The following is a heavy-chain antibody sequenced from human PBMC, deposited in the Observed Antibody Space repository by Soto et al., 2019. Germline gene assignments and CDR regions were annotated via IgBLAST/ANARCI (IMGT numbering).Heavy chain of an antibody. V-gene: IGHV4-39*01. Sequence: PSETLSLTCTVSGGSISGSTYYWDWIRQPPGEGLEWIGAMYYTGNKNYKPSLESRVTMSVDTSKNQFSLKLSSVTPTDTAVYYCARLSSSSLGCLFDPWGRGILVTVSS. CDR1: GGSISGSTYY. J-gene: IGHJ5*02. CDR2: MYYTGNK. CDR3: ARLSSSSLGCLFDP. D-gene: IGHD6-6*01.